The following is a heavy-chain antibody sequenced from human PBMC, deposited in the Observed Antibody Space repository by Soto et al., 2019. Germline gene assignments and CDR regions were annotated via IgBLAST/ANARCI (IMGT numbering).Heavy chain of an antibody. CDR1: GFTFSSYW. CDR3: ARDCLRIAARPGDSLDYFDY. V-gene: IGHV3-7*05. Sequence: EVQLVESGGGLVQPGGSLRLSCAASGFTFSSYWMSWVRQAPGKGLEWVANIKQDGSEKYYVDSVKGRFTISRDNAKNALYLQMNGLRAEDTAVYYCARDCLRIAARPGDSLDYFDYWGQGTLVAVSS. CDR2: IKQDGSEK. J-gene: IGHJ4*02. D-gene: IGHD6-6*01.